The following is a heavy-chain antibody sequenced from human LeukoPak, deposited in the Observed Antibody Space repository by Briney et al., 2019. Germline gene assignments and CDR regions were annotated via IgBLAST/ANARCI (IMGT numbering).Heavy chain of an antibody. V-gene: IGHV2-70*04. CDR2: IDWDDDK. Sequence: SGPTLVDPTQTLTLTCTFTGFSLSTSGMRVSWIRQPPGKALERLARIDWDDDKFYSTSLKTRLTISKHTSKNQVVLTMTNMDPVDTATYYCARMPLTGTTDYDAFDIWGQGTMVTVSS. CDR1: GFSLSTSGMR. J-gene: IGHJ3*02. D-gene: IGHD1-7*01. CDR3: ARMPLTGTTDYDAFDI.